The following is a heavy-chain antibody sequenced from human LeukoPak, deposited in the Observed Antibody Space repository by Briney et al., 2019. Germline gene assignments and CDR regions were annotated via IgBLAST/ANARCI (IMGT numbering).Heavy chain of an antibody. Sequence: GESLEISCQGSGYIINNYWIGWVRQLPGRGLEWMGSIYPADSDIRYSPSFQGQVTISADKSISTAYLQWSSLKASDTAMYYCARQEYCSGGSCYTWFDPWGQGTLVTVSS. D-gene: IGHD2-15*01. V-gene: IGHV5-51*01. CDR1: GYIINNYW. CDR3: ARQEYCSGGSCYTWFDP. CDR2: IYPADSDI. J-gene: IGHJ5*02.